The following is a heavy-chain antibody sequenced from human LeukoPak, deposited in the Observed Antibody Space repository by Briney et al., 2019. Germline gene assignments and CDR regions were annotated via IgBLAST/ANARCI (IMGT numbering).Heavy chain of an antibody. D-gene: IGHD3-22*01. CDR2: IYYSGST. CDR3: ARPGDYYDSSGYFDY. V-gene: IGHV4-39*01. J-gene: IGHJ4*02. CDR1: GGSISSSSYY. Sequence: PSETLSLTCAVSGGSISSSSYYWGWIRQPPGKGLEWIGSIYYSGSTYYNPSLKSRVTISVDTSKNQFSLKLSSVTAADTAVYYCARPGDYYDSSGYFDYWGQGTLVTVSS.